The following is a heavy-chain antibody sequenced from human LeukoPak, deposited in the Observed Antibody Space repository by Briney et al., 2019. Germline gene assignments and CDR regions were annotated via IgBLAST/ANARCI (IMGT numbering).Heavy chain of an antibody. Sequence: PSETLSLTCTVSGGSISSYYWSWIRQPPGKGLEWIGYIYYSGSTNYNPSLKSRVTISVDTSKNQFSLKLSSVTAADTAVYYSARAPRALVNFDYWGQGTLVTVFS. CDR1: GGSISSYY. J-gene: IGHJ4*02. D-gene: IGHD2-8*02. CDR2: IYYSGST. V-gene: IGHV4-59*08. CDR3: ARAPRALVNFDY.